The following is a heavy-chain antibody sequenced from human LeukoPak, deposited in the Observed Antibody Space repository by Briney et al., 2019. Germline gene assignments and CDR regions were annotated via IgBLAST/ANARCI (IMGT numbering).Heavy chain of an antibody. CDR2: IYYSGGT. V-gene: IGHV4-61*05. D-gene: IGHD3-10*01. CDR1: GGSISSSSYY. J-gene: IGHJ3*02. CDR3: ARRGTGSMVRGVLGAFDI. Sequence: SETLSLTCTVSGGSISSSSYYWGWIRQPPGKGLEWIGYIYYSGGTNYNPSLKSRVTISLDTPENQFSLKLSSVTAADTAVYYCARRGTGSMVRGVLGAFDIWGQGTMVTVSS.